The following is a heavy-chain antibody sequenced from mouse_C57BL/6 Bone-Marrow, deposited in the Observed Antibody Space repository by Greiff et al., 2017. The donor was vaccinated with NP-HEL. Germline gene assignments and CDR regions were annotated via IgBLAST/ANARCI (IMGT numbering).Heavy chain of an antibody. CDR3: TQGLRPFAY. D-gene: IGHD2-4*01. CDR1: GFNIKDDY. CDR2: IDPENGDT. V-gene: IGHV14-4*01. J-gene: IGHJ3*01. Sequence: EVKLQESGAELVRPGASVKLSCTASGFNIKDDYMHWVKQRPEQGLEWIGWIDPENGDTEYASKFQGKATITADTSSNTAYLQLSSLTSEDTAVYYCTQGLRPFAYWGQGTLVTVSA.